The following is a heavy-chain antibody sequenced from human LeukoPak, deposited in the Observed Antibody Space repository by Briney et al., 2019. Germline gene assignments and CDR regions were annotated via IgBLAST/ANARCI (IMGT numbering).Heavy chain of an antibody. CDR2: ISGSGGST. Sequence: GGSPRLSCAASGFTFSSYAMGWVRQAPGKGLEWVSGISGSGGSTYYPDSVKGRFTISRDNSKNTLYLQMNSLRAEDTAVYYCAKWVSFDWFPIDYWGQGTLVSVSS. V-gene: IGHV3-23*01. J-gene: IGHJ4*02. CDR3: AKWVSFDWFPIDY. D-gene: IGHD3-9*01. CDR1: GFTFSSYA.